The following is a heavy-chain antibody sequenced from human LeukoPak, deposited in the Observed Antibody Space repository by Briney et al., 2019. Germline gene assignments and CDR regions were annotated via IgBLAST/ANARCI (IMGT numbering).Heavy chain of an antibody. D-gene: IGHD6-13*01. CDR3: ARRTAAYGMDV. Sequence: GGSLRLSCTASGLTFSSYDMHWVRQAPGKGLEWVALIWSDGSNKYYADSVKGRFTISRDNSKNTLYLQMNSVRVEDTGMYYCARRTAAYGMDVWGQGTTVTVSS. CDR2: IWSDGSNK. CDR1: GLTFSSYD. V-gene: IGHV3-33*01. J-gene: IGHJ6*02.